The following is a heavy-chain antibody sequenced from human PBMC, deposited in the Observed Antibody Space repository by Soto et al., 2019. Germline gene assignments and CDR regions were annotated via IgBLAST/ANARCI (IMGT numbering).Heavy chain of an antibody. CDR2: INHSGST. V-gene: IGHV4-34*01. CDR1: GGSFSVYY. Sequence: PAETLCLACAVYGGSFSVYYWSWIRQPPGRGLELIGEINHSGSTNYNPSLKSRVTISVDTSKNQFSLKLSSVTAADTAVYYCARGMAYYYDSSGYGFLDYWGQGTMVTVSS. J-gene: IGHJ4*02. D-gene: IGHD3-22*01. CDR3: ARGMAYYYDSSGYGFLDY.